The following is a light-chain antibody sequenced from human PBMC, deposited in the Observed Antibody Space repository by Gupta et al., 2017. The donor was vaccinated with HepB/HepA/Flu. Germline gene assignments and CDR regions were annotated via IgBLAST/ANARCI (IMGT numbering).Light chain of an antibody. CDR3: QQSYSNPLT. J-gene: IGKJ4*01. Sequence: DIQMTHSPSSQSASVGDRVTITCRASQSISSYLNWYQQKPGKAPKLLIYAASSLQSGVPSRFSGSGSGTDFTLTISSLQPEDFATYYCQQSYSNPLTFGRGTKVEIK. CDR2: AAS. CDR1: QSISSY. V-gene: IGKV1-39*01.